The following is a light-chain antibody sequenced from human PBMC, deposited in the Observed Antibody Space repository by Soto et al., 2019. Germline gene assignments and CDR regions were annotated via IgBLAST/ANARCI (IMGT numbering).Light chain of an antibody. Sequence: EIVLTQSPATLSVSPGARAPLSCRASQSFSSNVAWYQQKPGQAPRLLIYGASNRATGIPDRFSGSGSGTDFTLTISRLEPEDFAVYYCQQYGSSGTFGQGTKVDIK. V-gene: IGKV3-20*01. CDR1: QSFSSN. J-gene: IGKJ1*01. CDR3: QQYGSSGT. CDR2: GAS.